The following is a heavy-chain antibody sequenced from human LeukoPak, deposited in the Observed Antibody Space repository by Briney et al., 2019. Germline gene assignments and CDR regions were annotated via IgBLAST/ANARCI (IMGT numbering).Heavy chain of an antibody. CDR1: GFTFSNYD. CDR2: ISPSGDIT. CDR3: AKDDAWLRFGE. V-gene: IGHV3-23*01. J-gene: IGHJ4*02. Sequence: GGSLRLSCEASGFTFSNYDMNWVRQAPGKGLEWVSGISPSGDITYYADSVKGRFTISRDNSKNTLYLEVISLTAEDTAVYYCAKDDAWLRFGEWSQGTLVTVSS. D-gene: IGHD3-10*01.